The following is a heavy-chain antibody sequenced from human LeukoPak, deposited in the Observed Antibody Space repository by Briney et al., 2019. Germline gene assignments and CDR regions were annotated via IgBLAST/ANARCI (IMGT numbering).Heavy chain of an antibody. D-gene: IGHD6-13*01. CDR1: GYTLTELS. V-gene: IGHV1-24*01. CDR3: ATLSSSWYYGAPYNWFDP. J-gene: IGHJ5*02. Sequence: ASVTVSCTVSGYTLTELSMHWVRQAPGKGLEWMGVFDPEDGETIYAQKFQGRVTMTEDTSTDTAYMELSSLRSEDTAVYYCATLSSSWYYGAPYNWFDPWGQGTLVTVSS. CDR2: FDPEDGET.